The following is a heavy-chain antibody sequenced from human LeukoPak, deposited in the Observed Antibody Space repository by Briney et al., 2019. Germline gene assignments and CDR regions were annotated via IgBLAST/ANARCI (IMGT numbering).Heavy chain of an antibody. V-gene: IGHV1-69*13. Sequence: ASVKVSCKASGYTFTNYHIAWVRQAPGQGLEWMGGIIPIFGTANYAQKFQGRVTITADESTSTAYMELSSLRSEDTAVYYCASLPEAYCGGDCYSSHWGQGTLVTVSS. J-gene: IGHJ4*02. CDR1: GYTFTNYH. CDR2: IIPIFGTA. CDR3: ASLPEAYCGGDCYSSH. D-gene: IGHD2-21*02.